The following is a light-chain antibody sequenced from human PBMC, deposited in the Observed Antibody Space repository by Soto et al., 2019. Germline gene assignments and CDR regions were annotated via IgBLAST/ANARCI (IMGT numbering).Light chain of an antibody. CDR2: DAS. Sequence: EIVLTQSPGTLSLSPGESATLSCRASQSVGRNYLAWFQHKPGQAPRLVIYDASNRATGVPDRLSGSGSGTDFTLTVTRLEPEDFAVYYCQQYAESPLTFGGGTKVEIK. J-gene: IGKJ4*01. V-gene: IGKV3-20*01. CDR3: QQYAESPLT. CDR1: QSVGRNY.